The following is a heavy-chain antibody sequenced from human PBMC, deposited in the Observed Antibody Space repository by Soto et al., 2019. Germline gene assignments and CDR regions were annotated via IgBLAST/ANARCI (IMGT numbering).Heavy chain of an antibody. D-gene: IGHD2-2*03. J-gene: IGHJ4*02. CDR2: IYGGGNGP. Sequence: EVQVLESGGGWVQPGGPLRLPCPATGLTFSDFARTWVRQAPGKGLEWVSRIYGGGNGPHYADSVKGRVTISRDNSKNTLYLQMNSLRAEDTAVYYCAKMEGMDPWAYSFDYWGQGTLVTVSS. CDR1: GLTFSDFA. CDR3: AKMEGMDPWAYSFDY. V-gene: IGHV3-23*01.